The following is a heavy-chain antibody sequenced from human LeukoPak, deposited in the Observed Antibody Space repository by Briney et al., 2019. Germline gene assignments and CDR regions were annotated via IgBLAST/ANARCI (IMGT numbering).Heavy chain of an antibody. CDR2: INHSGST. CDR1: GGSFRGYY. J-gene: IGHJ6*02. D-gene: IGHD3-10*01. Sequence: PSETLSLTCAVYGGSFRGYYWSWIRQPPGKGLEWIGEINHSGSTNYNPSLKSRVTISVDTSKNQFSLKLSSVTAADTAVYYCARGSGSSFYYYYVMDVWGQGTTVTVSS. CDR3: ARGSGSSFYYYYVMDV. V-gene: IGHV4-34*01.